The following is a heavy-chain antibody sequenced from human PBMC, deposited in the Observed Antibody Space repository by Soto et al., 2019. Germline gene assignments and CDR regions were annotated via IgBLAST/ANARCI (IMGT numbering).Heavy chain of an antibody. CDR1: GYSFTSYW. V-gene: IGHV5-51*01. D-gene: IGHD6-19*01. Sequence: GESLKISCKGSGYSFTSYWIGWVRQMPGKGLEWMGIIYPGDSDTRYSPSFQGQVTISADKSISTAYLQWSSLKASDTAMYYCARRGRDRLTSGLVLFFDYWGQGTLVTVSS. CDR2: IYPGDSDT. J-gene: IGHJ4*02. CDR3: ARRGRDRLTSGLVLFFDY.